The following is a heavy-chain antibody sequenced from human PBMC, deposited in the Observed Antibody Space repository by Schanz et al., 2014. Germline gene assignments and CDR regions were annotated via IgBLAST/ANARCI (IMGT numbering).Heavy chain of an antibody. J-gene: IGHJ6*03. Sequence: QVQLQQSGPRLVKPSVTLSLICTVSGGSITSSGFYWAWMRQPPGKGLEWIGSIYYTGGTPLYTPTLKSRATISTDTSKNDLSMKLTAVTAADTAVYYCARQGTTRFQYYMDDWGEGTPVFVS. V-gene: IGHV4-39*01. CDR3: ARQGTTRFQYYMDD. CDR2: IYYTGGTP. D-gene: IGHD1-1*01. CDR1: GGSITSSGFY.